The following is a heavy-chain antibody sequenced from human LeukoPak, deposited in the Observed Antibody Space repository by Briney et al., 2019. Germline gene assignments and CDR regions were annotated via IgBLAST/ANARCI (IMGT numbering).Heavy chain of an antibody. CDR2: ISGSGGST. CDR3: ARGGIEMATKGNYAFDI. J-gene: IGHJ3*02. D-gene: IGHD5-24*01. CDR1: GFTFSSYA. V-gene: IGHV3-23*01. Sequence: PGGSLRLSCAASGFTFSSYAMSWVRQAPGKGLEWVSAISGSGGSTYYADSVKGRFTISRDNSKNTLYLQMNSLRSEDTAVYYCARGGIEMATKGNYAFDIWGQGTMVTVSS.